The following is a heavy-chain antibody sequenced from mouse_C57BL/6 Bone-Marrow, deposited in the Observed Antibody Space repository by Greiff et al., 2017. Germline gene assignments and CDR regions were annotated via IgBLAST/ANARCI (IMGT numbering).Heavy chain of an antibody. V-gene: IGHV1-61*01. CDR2: IYPSDSET. J-gene: IGHJ2*01. D-gene: IGHD1-1*01. CDR1: GYTFTSYW. CDR3: ARGIYYYGSSYFYFDY. Sequence: VKLQQPGAELVRPGSSVKLSCKASGYTFTSYWMDWVKQRPGQGLEWIGNIYPSDSETHYNQKFKDKATLTVDKSSSTAYMQLSSLTSEDSAVYYCARGIYYYGSSYFYFDYWGQGTTLTVSS.